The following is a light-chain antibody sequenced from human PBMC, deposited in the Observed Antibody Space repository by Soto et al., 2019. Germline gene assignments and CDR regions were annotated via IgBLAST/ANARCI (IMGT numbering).Light chain of an antibody. CDR1: QSVRNN. CDR2: GAS. CDR3: QQYGSTPLYS. Sequence: DIVMTQSPATLSVSPGERATLSCRASQSVRNNLAWYQQKPGQAPRLLIFGASNRATGIPDRLSGSGSGTDFTLTISRVEPEDFGVYYCQQYGSTPLYSFGQGTKVDIK. V-gene: IGKV3-20*01. J-gene: IGKJ2*01.